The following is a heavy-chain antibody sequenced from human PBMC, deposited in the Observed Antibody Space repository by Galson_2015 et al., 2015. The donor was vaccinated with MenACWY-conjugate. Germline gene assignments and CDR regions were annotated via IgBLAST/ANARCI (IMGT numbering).Heavy chain of an antibody. CDR3: ARDLVGLDY. CDR1: GFPFSAFS. V-gene: IGHV3-30*04. J-gene: IGHJ4*02. D-gene: IGHD2-15*01. Sequence: SLRLSCAASGFPFSAFSLHWVRQAPGKGLEWVAIISPDATHKYYSDSVKGRFSISRDNFRNTLYLQMNSLKTEDTAVYYCARDLVGLDYWGQGTLVTVSS. CDR2: ISPDATHK.